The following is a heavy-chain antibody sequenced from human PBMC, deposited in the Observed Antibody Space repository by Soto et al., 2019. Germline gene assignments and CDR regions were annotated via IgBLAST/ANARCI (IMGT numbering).Heavy chain of an antibody. V-gene: IGHV1-18*01. CDR1: GYTFTSYG. J-gene: IGHJ5*02. CDR2: ISAYNGNT. D-gene: IGHD3-10*01. CDR3: ARDGLLWFGELSWFDP. Sequence: ASVKVSCKASGYTFTSYGISWVRQAPGQGLEWMGWISAYNGNTNYAQKLQGRVTMTTDTSTSTAYMELRSLRSDDTAVYYCARDGLLWFGELSWFDPWGQGTPVTVSS.